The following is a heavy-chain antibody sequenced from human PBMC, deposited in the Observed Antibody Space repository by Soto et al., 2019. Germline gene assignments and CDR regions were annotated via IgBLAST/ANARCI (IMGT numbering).Heavy chain of an antibody. CDR3: AKRDRLEHPGDNWFDP. V-gene: IGHV1-3*01. D-gene: IGHD1-1*01. J-gene: IGHJ5*02. Sequence: ASVKVSCKASGYTFTNYAIDWVRQAPGQRLEWMGWINAGNGNTKYSQKFLGRVTITRDTSASTAYMELSSLRSEDTAVYYCAKRDRLEHPGDNWFDPWGQGTLVTVSS. CDR1: GYTFTNYA. CDR2: INAGNGNT.